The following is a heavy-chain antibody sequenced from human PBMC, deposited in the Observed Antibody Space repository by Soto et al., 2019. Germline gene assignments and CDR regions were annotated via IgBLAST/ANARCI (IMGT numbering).Heavy chain of an antibody. CDR3: ARNIRFLEWINWFDP. CDR1: GYTFTGYY. D-gene: IGHD3-3*01. CDR2: INPNSGGT. J-gene: IGHJ5*02. V-gene: IGHV1-2*02. Sequence: SVKVSCKSSGYTFTGYYMHWVRQAPGQGLEWMGWINPNSGGTNYAQKFQGRVTMTRDTSISTAYMELSRLRSDDTAVYYCARNIRFLEWINWFDPWGQGTLVTVSS.